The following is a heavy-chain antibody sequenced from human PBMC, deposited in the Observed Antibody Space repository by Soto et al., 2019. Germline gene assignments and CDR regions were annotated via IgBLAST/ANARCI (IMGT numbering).Heavy chain of an antibody. V-gene: IGHV3-33*01. CDR2: IWYDVSNK. J-gene: IGHJ6*02. CDR3: ARDVNYYDSSGYYYDAYYYGMDV. D-gene: IGHD3-22*01. Sequence: GGSLRLSCAASGFTFSSYGMHWVRQAPGKGLEWVAVIWYDVSNKYYADSVKGRFTISRDNSKNTLYLQMNSLRAEDTAVYYCARDVNYYDSSGYYYDAYYYGMDVWGQGTTVTVSS. CDR1: GFTFSSYG.